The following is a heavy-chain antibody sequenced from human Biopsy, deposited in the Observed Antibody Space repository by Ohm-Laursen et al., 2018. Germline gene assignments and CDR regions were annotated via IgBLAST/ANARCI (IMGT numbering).Heavy chain of an antibody. D-gene: IGHD5-12*01. CDR2: IYYSGST. J-gene: IGHJ3*02. Sequence: TLSLTCTVSGVSLSTYYWSWIRQSPGRGLEWIAYIYYSGSTDYNPSLKSRVTISLDTSKNQFPLKLSSVTAADTAIYYSAREAIGVATAFDIWGQGTMVTVSS. CDR1: GVSLSTYY. CDR3: AREAIGVATAFDI. V-gene: IGHV4-59*01.